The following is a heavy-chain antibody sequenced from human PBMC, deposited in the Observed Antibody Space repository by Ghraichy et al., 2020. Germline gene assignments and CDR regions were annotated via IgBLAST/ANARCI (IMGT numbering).Heavy chain of an antibody. V-gene: IGHV3-30*18. CDR2: ISYDGSNK. Sequence: GGSLRLSCAASGFTFSSYGMHWVRQAPGKGLEWVAVISYDGSNKYYADSVKGRFTISRDNSKNTLYLQMNSLRAEDTAVYYCAKDTYQLLSLLGLYGMDVWGQGTTVTVSS. D-gene: IGHD2-2*01. CDR3: AKDTYQLLSLLGLYGMDV. CDR1: GFTFSSYG. J-gene: IGHJ6*02.